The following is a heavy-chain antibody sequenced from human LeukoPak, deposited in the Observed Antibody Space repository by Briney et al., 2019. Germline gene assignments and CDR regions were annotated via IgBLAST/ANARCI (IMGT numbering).Heavy chain of an antibody. CDR2: MNPNSGNT. D-gene: IGHD1-26*01. Sequence: ASVKVSCKASGYTFTSYDINWVRQATGQGLEWMGWMNPNSGNTGYAQKFQGRVTMTRNTSISTAYMELSSLRSEDTAVYYCATDYHGRIVGATSHWGQGTLVTVSS. CDR3: ATDYHGRIVGATSH. CDR1: GYTFTSYD. V-gene: IGHV1-8*01. J-gene: IGHJ4*02.